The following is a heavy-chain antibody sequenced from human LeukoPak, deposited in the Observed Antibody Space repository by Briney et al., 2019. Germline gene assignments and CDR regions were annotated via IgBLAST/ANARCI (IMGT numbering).Heavy chain of an antibody. CDR2: INPNSGGT. V-gene: IGHV1-2*02. J-gene: IGHJ4*02. CDR3: ARDLHYYDSSGYYDD. D-gene: IGHD3-22*01. Sequence: ASVKVSCKASGYTFTGYYMHWVRQAPGQGLEWMGWINPNSGGTNYVQKFQGRVTMTRDTSISTAYMELSRLRSDDTAVYYCARDLHYYDSSGYYDDWGQGTLVTVSS. CDR1: GYTFTGYY.